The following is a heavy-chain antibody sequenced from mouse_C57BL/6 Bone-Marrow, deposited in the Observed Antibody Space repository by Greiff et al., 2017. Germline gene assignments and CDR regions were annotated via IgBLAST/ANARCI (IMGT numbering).Heavy chain of an antibody. J-gene: IGHJ4*01. CDR2: SRNKANDYTT. V-gene: IGHV7-1*01. CDR1: GFTFSDFY. D-gene: IGHD2-5*01. CDR3: ARDAYYSNYWYAMDY. Sequence: EVQGVESGGGLVQSGRSLRLSCATSGFTFSDFYMEWVRQAPGKGLEWIAASRNKANDYTTEYSASVKGRFIVSRDTSQSILYLQMNALRAEDTASYYCARDAYYSNYWYAMDYWGQGTSVTVSS.